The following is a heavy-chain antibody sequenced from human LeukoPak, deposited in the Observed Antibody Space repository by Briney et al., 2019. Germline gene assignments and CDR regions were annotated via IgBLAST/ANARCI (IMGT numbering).Heavy chain of an antibody. V-gene: IGHV4-30-4*07. Sequence: SHTLSLTCAVSGGSISRGGYSWSWIRQPPGKGLEWIGYFYYSGSTYYNPSLKSRVTISLDTSKNQLSLKLSSVTAADTAVYYCAASLWFGIYPDYWGQGSLVTVSS. D-gene: IGHD3-10*01. CDR2: FYYSGST. CDR3: AASLWFGIYPDY. CDR1: GGSISRGGYS. J-gene: IGHJ4*02.